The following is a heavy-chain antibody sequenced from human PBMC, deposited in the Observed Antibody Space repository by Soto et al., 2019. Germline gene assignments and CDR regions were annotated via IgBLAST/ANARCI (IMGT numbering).Heavy chain of an antibody. D-gene: IGHD2-8*01. J-gene: IGHJ4*02. CDR3: ARGGASHAHPPDH. Sequence: GSPRLSCAASGFTFSNYWMHWIRQAPGKGLVWVSRISHDERTTTYADSVKGRFTISRDNAKNTVFLEMKSLRAEDTAVYYCARGGASHAHPPDHWGQGTLVTVSS. CDR1: GFTFSNYW. CDR2: ISHDERTT. V-gene: IGHV3-74*03.